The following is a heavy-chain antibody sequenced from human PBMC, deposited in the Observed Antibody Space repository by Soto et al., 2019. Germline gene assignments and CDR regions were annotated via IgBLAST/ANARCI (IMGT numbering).Heavy chain of an antibody. V-gene: IGHV1-18*04. CDR1: GYTFTSHG. J-gene: IGHJ4*02. CDR3: AKDSNKYSSSLRGRYFDY. Sequence: GASVKVSCKTSGYTFTSHGISWVRWAPGRGLEWMGWISAYNGDTKYAQRVQDRVSMTTDTSTATAYIELRSLRAEDTAIYYCAKDSNKYSSSLRGRYFDYWGQGTLVTVSS. D-gene: IGHD3-22*01. CDR2: ISAYNGDT.